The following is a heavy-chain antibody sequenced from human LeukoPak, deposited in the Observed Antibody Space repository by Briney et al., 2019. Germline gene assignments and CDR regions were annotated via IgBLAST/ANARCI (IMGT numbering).Heavy chain of an antibody. CDR3: ASIGYCSSTSCYTFDYYYYMDV. V-gene: IGHV1-2*02. D-gene: IGHD2-2*02. CDR2: INPNSGGT. Sequence: GASVKVSCKASGYTFTGYYMHLVRQAPGQGLEWMGWINPNSGGTNYAQKFQGRVTMTRDTSISTAYMELSRLRSDDTAVYYCASIGYCSSTSCYTFDYYYYMDVWGKGTTVTVSS. CDR1: GYTFTGYY. J-gene: IGHJ6*03.